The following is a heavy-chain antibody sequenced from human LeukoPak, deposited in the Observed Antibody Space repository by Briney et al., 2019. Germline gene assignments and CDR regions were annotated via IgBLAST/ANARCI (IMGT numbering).Heavy chain of an antibody. CDR3: ARSGVYGYCSSTSRYSKPPPDGRFDY. CDR2: IYPGDSDT. D-gene: IGHD2-2*01. CDR1: GYSFTSYW. Sequence: GESLKISCKGSGYSFTSYWIGWVRQMPGKGLEWMGIIYPGDSDTRYSPSFQGQVTISADKSISTAYLQWSSLKASDTAMYYCARSGVYGYCSSTSRYSKPPPDGRFDYWSQGTLVTVSS. V-gene: IGHV5-51*01. J-gene: IGHJ4*02.